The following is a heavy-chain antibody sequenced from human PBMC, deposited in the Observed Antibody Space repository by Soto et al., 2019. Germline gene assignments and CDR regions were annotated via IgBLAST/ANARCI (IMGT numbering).Heavy chain of an antibody. CDR2: INHSGNT. J-gene: IGHJ4*01. V-gene: IGHV4-34*01. CDR3: ANLIVFHSSYYHDY. Sequence: PSETLSLTCAVYGVPFSGYYWSWIRQSPGKGLEWIGEINHSGNTNYNPSLKSRVNMLVDTSKNQFSLSLSSVTAADTAVYYCANLIVFHSSYYHDYWGHGTLVTVSS. CDR1: GVPFSGYY. D-gene: IGHD1-26*01.